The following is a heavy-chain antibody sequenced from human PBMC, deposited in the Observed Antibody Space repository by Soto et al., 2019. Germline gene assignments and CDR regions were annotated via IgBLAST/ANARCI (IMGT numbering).Heavy chain of an antibody. Sequence: PGGSLRLSCAASGLTFSSYSMNWVRQAPGKGLEWVSSIISSSSYIYYADSVKGRFTISRDNAKNSLYLQMNSLRAEDTAVYYCARGHARYSSGWCDAFDIWGQGTMVTVSS. CDR3: ARGHARYSSGWCDAFDI. D-gene: IGHD6-19*01. J-gene: IGHJ3*02. V-gene: IGHV3-21*01. CDR2: IISSSSYI. CDR1: GLTFSSYS.